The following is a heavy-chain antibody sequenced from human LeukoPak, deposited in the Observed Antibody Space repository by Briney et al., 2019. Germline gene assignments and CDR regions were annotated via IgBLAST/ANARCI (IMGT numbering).Heavy chain of an antibody. CDR3: AADEDTAMSSRD. J-gene: IGHJ4*01. CDR1: GFTFTSSA. CDR2: IVVGSGNT. V-gene: IGHV1-58*01. D-gene: IGHD5-18*01. Sequence: SVKVSCKASGFTFTSSAVQWVRQARGQRLEWIGWIVVGSGNTNYAQKFQERVTITRDMSTSTAYMELGSLRSEDTAVYYCAADEDTAMSSRDWGQEPWSPSPQ.